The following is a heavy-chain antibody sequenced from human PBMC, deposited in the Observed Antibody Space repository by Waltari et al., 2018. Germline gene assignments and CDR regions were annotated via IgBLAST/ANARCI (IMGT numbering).Heavy chain of an antibody. Sequence: QVQLQQWGAGLLKPSETLSLTCAVYGGSFSGYYWSWIRQPPGKGLEWIGEINHSGSTNYNPSLKSRVTISVDTSKNQFSLKLSSVTAADTAVYYCVRGRGTYYYDSSGYYSVYGMDVWGQGTTVTVSS. CDR2: INHSGST. CDR3: VRGRGTYYYDSSGYYSVYGMDV. V-gene: IGHV4-34*01. CDR1: GGSFSGYY. J-gene: IGHJ6*02. D-gene: IGHD3-22*01.